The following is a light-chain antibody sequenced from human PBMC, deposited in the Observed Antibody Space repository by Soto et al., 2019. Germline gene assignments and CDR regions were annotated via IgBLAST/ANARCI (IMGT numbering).Light chain of an antibody. CDR2: GAS. CDR1: QDIGTK. J-gene: IGKJ4*01. Sequence: EIVMTQSPAILSVSPGETGTLSCRASQDIGTKLAWYQQRAGQAPSLLIYGASSRATGIPDRFIVIGSGTDFTLTVRRLEPEDFAVDVCQQYNPSLTFGGGTKGDIK. V-gene: IGKV3D-15*01. CDR3: QQYNPSLT.